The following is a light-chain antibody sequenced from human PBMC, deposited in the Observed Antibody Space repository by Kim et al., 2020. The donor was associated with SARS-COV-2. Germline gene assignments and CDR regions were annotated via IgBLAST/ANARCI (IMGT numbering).Light chain of an antibody. J-gene: IGKJ1*01. CDR3: QQYNSYPWT. CDR1: QNARYW. Sequence: ASVGDRVTITCRASQNARYWLALYQQKLGKAPTLLIYEASNLEDGVPSRFSGSGSGTEFTLTIDRLQPEDFATYYCQQYNSYPWTFGQGTKVDIK. V-gene: IGKV1-5*01. CDR2: EAS.